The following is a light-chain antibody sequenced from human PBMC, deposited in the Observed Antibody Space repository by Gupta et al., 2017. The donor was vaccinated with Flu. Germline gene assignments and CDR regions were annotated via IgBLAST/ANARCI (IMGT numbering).Light chain of an antibody. CDR2: ENN. Sequence: QSVLTQPPSVSAAPGQKVTISCSGSISNIKNNYVSWYQQLPGTAPKLLIYENNKRPSGIPDRISGSKSGTSATLGITGLQTGDEADHYCGTWDSSLSAWVFGGGTKLTVL. J-gene: IGLJ3*02. V-gene: IGLV1-51*02. CDR1: ISNIKNNY. CDR3: GTWDSSLSAWV.